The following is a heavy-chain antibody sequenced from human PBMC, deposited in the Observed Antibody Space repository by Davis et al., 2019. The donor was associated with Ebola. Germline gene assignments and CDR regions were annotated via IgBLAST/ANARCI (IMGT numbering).Heavy chain of an antibody. V-gene: IGHV3-23*01. CDR2: ISGSGGST. J-gene: IGHJ6*02. CDR1: GFTFSSYA. Sequence: PGGSLRLSCAASGFTFSSYAMSWVRQAPGKGLEWVSAISGSGGSTYYADSVKGRFTISRDNSKNTLYLQMNSLRAEDTAVYYCARDEHAANYGDLYYYYYGMDVWGQGTTVTVSS. D-gene: IGHD4-17*01. CDR3: ARDEHAANYGDLYYYYYGMDV.